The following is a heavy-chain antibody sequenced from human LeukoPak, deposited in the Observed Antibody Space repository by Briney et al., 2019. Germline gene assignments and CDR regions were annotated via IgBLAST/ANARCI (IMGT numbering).Heavy chain of an antibody. CDR3: AKSSIVGATIVSGGFDY. CDR1: GFTFSSYA. V-gene: IGHV3-23*01. J-gene: IGHJ4*02. Sequence: GGSLRLSCAASGFTFSSYAMSWVRQAPGKGLEWVSAISGSGGSTYYADSVKGRFTISRDNSKNTLYLQMNSLRAEDTAVYYCAKSSIVGATIVSGGFDYWGQGTLVTVSS. D-gene: IGHD1-26*01. CDR2: ISGSGGST.